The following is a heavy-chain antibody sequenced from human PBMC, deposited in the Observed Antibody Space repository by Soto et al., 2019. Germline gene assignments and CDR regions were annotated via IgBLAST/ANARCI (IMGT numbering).Heavy chain of an antibody. Sequence: SXTLSLTCAVYGGSFSGYYWSWIRQPPVNGLEWIGEINHSGSTNYNPSLKSRVTISVDTSKNQFSLKLSSVTAADTAVYYCARTYYDFWSGYSIDYWGQGTLVTVSS. CDR3: ARTYYDFWSGYSIDY. D-gene: IGHD3-3*01. CDR1: GGSFSGYY. CDR2: INHSGST. V-gene: IGHV4-34*01. J-gene: IGHJ4*02.